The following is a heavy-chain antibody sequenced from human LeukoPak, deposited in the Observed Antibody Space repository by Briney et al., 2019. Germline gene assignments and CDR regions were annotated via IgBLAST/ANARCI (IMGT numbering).Heavy chain of an antibody. CDR3: ARGCSGGSCYDY. D-gene: IGHD2-15*01. CDR2: ISSRSSYI. V-gene: IGHV3-21*01. CDR1: GFTSNSYS. J-gene: IGHJ4*02. Sequence: GGSLRLSCAASGFTSNSYSMNWVRQAPGKGLEWVSSISSRSSYIYYADSVKGRLTISRDNAKNSLYLQMNSLRVEDTAVYYCARGCSGGSCYDYWGQGTLVTVSS.